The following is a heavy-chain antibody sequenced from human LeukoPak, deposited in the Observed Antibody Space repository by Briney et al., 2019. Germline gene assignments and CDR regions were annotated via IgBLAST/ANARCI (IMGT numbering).Heavy chain of an antibody. CDR3: ARGEAYYDHYMDV. J-gene: IGHJ6*03. Sequence: PSETLSLTCAVYGGSFSGYYWSWIRQPPGKGLEWIGEINHSGSTNYNPSLKSRVTISVDTSKNQFSLKLSSVTAADTAVYYCARGEAYYDHYMDVWGKGTTVTVSS. D-gene: IGHD3-3*01. CDR2: INHSGST. V-gene: IGHV4-34*01. CDR1: GGSFSGYY.